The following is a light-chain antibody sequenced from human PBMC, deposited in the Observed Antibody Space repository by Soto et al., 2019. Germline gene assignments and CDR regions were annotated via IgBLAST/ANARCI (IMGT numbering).Light chain of an antibody. Sequence: EIVLTQSPGTVSLSPGERATLSCRASQSVSSSYLAWYQQKPGQAPRLLIYGASSRATGIPDRFSGSGSGTDFTLTISSLEPEDFAVYYCQQRSNWPQTFGQGTKVDIK. J-gene: IGKJ1*01. CDR3: QQRSNWPQT. CDR1: QSVSSSY. CDR2: GAS. V-gene: IGKV3D-20*02.